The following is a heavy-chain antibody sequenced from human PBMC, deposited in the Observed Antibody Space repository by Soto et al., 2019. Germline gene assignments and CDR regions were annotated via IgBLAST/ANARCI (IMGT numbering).Heavy chain of an antibody. CDR1: GGTFSSYA. D-gene: IGHD3-10*01. V-gene: IGHV1-69*01. Sequence: QVQLVQSGAEVKKPGSSVKVSCKASGGTFSSYAISWVRQAPGQGLEWMGGIIPIFGTANYAQKFQGRVTITADESTSTAYMELSSLRSEDTAVYYCASGLSSVTLVRGVIITSFGYWGQGTLVTVSS. CDR3: ASGLSSVTLVRGVIITSFGY. CDR2: IIPIFGTA. J-gene: IGHJ4*02.